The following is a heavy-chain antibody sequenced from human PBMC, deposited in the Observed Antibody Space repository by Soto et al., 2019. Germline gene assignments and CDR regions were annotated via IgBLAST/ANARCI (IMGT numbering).Heavy chain of an antibody. J-gene: IGHJ5*02. CDR2: ISAYNGNT. Sequence: ASVKVSCKASGYTFTSYGISWVRQAPGQGLEWMGWISAYNGNTNYAQKLHGRVTMTTDTSTSTAYMELRSLRSDDTAVYYCARECYYDSSGYYYSWFDPWGQGTLVTVSS. D-gene: IGHD3-22*01. CDR1: GYTFTSYG. CDR3: ARECYYDSSGYYYSWFDP. V-gene: IGHV1-18*01.